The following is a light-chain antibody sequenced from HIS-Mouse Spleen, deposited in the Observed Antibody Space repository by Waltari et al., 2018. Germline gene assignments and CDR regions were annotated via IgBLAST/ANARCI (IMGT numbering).Light chain of an antibody. CDR2: GAS. V-gene: IGKV3-20*01. J-gene: IGKJ2*01. Sequence: IVLTQSPATLPLSPGESATLSCRASQSVSSSYFAWYQQKPGQAPRLLIYGASSRATGIPDRFSGSWSGTDFTLTISRLEPEDFAVYYCQQYGSSPTFGQGTKLEIK. CDR3: QQYGSSPT. CDR1: QSVSSSY.